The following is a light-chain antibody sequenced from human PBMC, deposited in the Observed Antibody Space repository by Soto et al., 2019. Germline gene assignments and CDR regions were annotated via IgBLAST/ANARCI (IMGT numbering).Light chain of an antibody. V-gene: IGKV3-15*01. J-gene: IGKJ2*01. CDR2: GAS. CDR1: QSVSSN. CDR3: QQYNTWPPVT. Sequence: EILMTQSPATLSVSPGERAALSCRASQSVSSNLAWYQQKPGQAPRLLIYGASTRATGIPARFSGSGSGTEFTLTISSLQSEDFAVYYCQQYNTWPPVTFGQGTKLEIK.